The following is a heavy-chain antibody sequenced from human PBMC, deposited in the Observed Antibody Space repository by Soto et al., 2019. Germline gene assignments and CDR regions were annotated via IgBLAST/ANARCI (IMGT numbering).Heavy chain of an antibody. D-gene: IGHD3-10*01. Sequence: AASVKVSCKASGYTFTSYDINWVRQATGQGLEWMGWMNPNSGNTGYAQKFQGRVTMTRNTSISTAYMELSSLRSEDTAVYYCARGLFDYYYGSGSYYRVQNYMDVWGKGTTVTVSS. V-gene: IGHV1-8*01. CDR1: GYTFTSYD. CDR2: MNPNSGNT. J-gene: IGHJ6*03. CDR3: ARGLFDYYYGSGSYYRVQNYMDV.